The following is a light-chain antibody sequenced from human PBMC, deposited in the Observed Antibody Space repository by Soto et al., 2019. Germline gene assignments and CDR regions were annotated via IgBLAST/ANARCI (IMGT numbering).Light chain of an antibody. CDR3: QSFDSNLGGWV. CDR2: RNN. CDR1: STNIGAGHD. V-gene: IGLV1-40*01. Sequence: QSVLTQPPSVSGAPGQRITISCTGNSTNIGAGHDVPWYQQPPGTAPKLLIFRNNNRASGVPGRFSGARSGTSASLAITGLQAGDEADYYGQSFDSNLGGWVFGGGTKLTVL. J-gene: IGLJ3*02.